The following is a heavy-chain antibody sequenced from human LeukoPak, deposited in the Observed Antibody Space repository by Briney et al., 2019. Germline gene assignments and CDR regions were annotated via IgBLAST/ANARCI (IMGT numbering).Heavy chain of an antibody. J-gene: IGHJ4*02. V-gene: IGHV3-21*01. CDR1: RLTFSSSS. Sequence: GGSLRLSCAASRLTFSSSSMNWVRQAPGKGLEWVSSISSSSNYMYYTDSVKGRFTIFRDNAENSLYLQMNSLRIEDTAVYYCARGLISSGYSPYFDYWGQGTLITVSS. CDR3: ARGLISSGYSPYFDY. CDR2: ISSSSNYM. D-gene: IGHD3-22*01.